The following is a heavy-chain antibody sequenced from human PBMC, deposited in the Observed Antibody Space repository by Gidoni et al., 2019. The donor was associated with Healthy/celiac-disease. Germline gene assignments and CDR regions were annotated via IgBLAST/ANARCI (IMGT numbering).Heavy chain of an antibody. CDR2: IKSKTEGGTT. D-gene: IGHD2-2*01. V-gene: IGHV3-15*07. CDR3: TTESLGYCSSTSCYSDACDI. J-gene: IGHJ3*02. Sequence: EVQLVESGGGLVKPGGSFSLSCAASGFPFSNAWMTWVRQAPGKGLEWVGRIKSKTEGGTTDYAEPVKGRFTISRDDSKNRLYLKMNSLKTEDTAVYYCTTESLGYCSSTSCYSDACDIWGQGTMVTVSS. CDR1: GFPFSNAW.